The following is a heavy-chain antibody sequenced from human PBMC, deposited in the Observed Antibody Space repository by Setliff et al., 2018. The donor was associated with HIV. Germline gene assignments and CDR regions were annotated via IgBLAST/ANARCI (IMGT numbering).Heavy chain of an antibody. Sequence: PGGSLRLSCAASGFTSSSFSMYWVRQAPGKGLVWVSRVNSGSIGYADSVTGRFTISRDNAKNSLYLRMNSLRAEDTAIYYCAKGKNWFDFWGQGTLVTVSS. CDR1: GFTSSSFS. CDR2: VNSGSI. V-gene: IGHV3-74*01. CDR3: AKGKNWFDF. J-gene: IGHJ5*01.